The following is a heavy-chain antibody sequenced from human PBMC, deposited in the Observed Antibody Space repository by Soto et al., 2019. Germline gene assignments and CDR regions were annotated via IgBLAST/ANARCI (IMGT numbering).Heavy chain of an antibody. D-gene: IGHD6-13*01. J-gene: IGHJ5*02. CDR2: ISSNSAYI. V-gene: IGHV3-21*01. CDR3: TRDASRDSSARGWFDP. Sequence: GGSLRLSCAASGFTFRSFTMNWVRQAPGKGLEWVSTISSNSAYIYYTDALRGRYTISRDNAKNSLHLQMNSLRAEDTAVYYCTRDASRDSSARGWFDPWGPGTLVTVSS. CDR1: GFTFRSFT.